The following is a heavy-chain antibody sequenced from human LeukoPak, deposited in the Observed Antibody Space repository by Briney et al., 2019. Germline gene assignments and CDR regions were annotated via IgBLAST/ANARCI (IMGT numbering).Heavy chain of an antibody. CDR1: GGSISGYY. CDR3: ARHLLRWFDY. J-gene: IGHJ4*02. Sequence: ASETLSLTCTVSGGSISGYYWSWIRQPPGKGLEWIGYIYYSGSTNYNPSLKSRVTISVDTSKNQFSLKLSSVTAADTAVYYCARHLLRWFDYWGQGTLVTVSS. D-gene: IGHD4-23*01. CDR2: IYYSGST. V-gene: IGHV4-59*08.